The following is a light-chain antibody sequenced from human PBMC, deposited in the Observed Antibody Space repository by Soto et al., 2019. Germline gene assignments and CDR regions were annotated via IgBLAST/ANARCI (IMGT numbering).Light chain of an antibody. J-gene: IGLJ1*01. CDR1: SSDVGSYNL. CDR3: CSYGGRSTYV. Sequence: QSALTQPASVSGSPGQSITISCTGTSSDVGSYNLVSWYQQHPDKAPKLMIYEVSKRPSGVSNRFSGSKSANTASLTISGLQADDEADYYCCSYGGRSTYVFGTGTKVTVL. V-gene: IGLV2-23*02. CDR2: EVS.